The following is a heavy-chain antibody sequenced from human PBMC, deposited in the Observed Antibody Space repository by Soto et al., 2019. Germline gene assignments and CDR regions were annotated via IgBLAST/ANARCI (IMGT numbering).Heavy chain of an antibody. CDR3: ARRGYCSSTSCYFHYNWFDP. Sequence: SETLSLTCTVSGGSISSSSYYWGWIRQPPGKGLEWIGSIYYSGSTYYNPSLKSRVTISVDTSKNQFSLKLSSVTAADTAVYYCARRGYCSSTSCYFHYNWFDPWGQGTLVTSPQ. J-gene: IGHJ5*02. CDR1: GGSISSSSYY. CDR2: IYYSGST. V-gene: IGHV4-39*01. D-gene: IGHD2-2*03.